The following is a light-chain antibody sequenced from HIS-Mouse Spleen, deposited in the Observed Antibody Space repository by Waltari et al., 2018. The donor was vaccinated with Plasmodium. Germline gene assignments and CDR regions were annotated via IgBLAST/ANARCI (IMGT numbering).Light chain of an antibody. J-gene: IGLJ2*01. CDR3: AAWDDSLNGVV. CDR2: SNN. Sequence: QSVLTQPPSASGTPGQRVTISCSGSSSNIGSNVNWYQQLPGTAPKLLFYSNNQRPSGVPDRFSGSKSGTSASLAISGLQSEDEADYYCAAWDDSLNGVVFGGGTKLTVL. V-gene: IGLV1-44*01. CDR1: SSNIGSN.